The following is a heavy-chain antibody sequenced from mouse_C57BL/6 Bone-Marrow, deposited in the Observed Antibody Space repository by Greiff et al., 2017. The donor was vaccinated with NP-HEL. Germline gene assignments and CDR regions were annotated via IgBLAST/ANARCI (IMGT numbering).Heavy chain of an antibody. J-gene: IGHJ1*03. CDR3: ARQYFDV. CDR1: GFTFSDYY. CDR2: ISNGGGST. Sequence: EVKLVESGGGLVQPGGSLKLSCAASGFTFSDYYMYWVRQTPEKRLEWVAYISNGGGSTYYPDTVKGRFTISRDKAKNTLYLQKSRLKSEDTAVYYCARQYFDVWGTGTTVTVSS. V-gene: IGHV5-12*01.